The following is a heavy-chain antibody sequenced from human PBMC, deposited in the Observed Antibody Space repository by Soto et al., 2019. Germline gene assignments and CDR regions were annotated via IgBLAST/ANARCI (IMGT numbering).Heavy chain of an antibody. CDR2: IYPSDSDT. J-gene: IGHJ5*02. V-gene: IGHV5-51*01. CDR3: ARVDDGSAYYYFGWFDP. CDR1: GYSFTSYW. Sequence: GESLKISCKGSGYSFTSYWIGWVRQMPGKGLGWMGIIYPSDSDTRYSPSFQGQVTISVDKSISTAYLQWSSLKASDTAMYYCARVDDGSAYYYFGWFDPWGQGTLVTVSS. D-gene: IGHD3-22*01.